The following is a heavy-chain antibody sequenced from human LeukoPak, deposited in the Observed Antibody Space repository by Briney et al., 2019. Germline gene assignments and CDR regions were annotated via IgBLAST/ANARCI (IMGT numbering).Heavy chain of an antibody. CDR1: GYTFTSYD. CDR2: MNPNSGNT. J-gene: IGHJ5*02. CDR3: ARGRGYDILTGYYRNWFDP. Sequence: GASVKVSCKASGYTFTSYDINWERQAPGQELEWMGWMNPNSGNTGYAQKFQGRVTMTRNTSISTAYMELSGLRSEDTAVYYCARGRGYDILTGYYRNWFDPWGQGTLVTVSS. D-gene: IGHD3-9*01. V-gene: IGHV1-8*01.